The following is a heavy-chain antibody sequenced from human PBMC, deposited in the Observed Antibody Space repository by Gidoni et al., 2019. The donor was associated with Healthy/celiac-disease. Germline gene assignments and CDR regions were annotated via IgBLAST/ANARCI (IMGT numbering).Heavy chain of an antibody. V-gene: IGHV2-70*01. CDR2: IDWDDDK. D-gene: IGHD4-17*01. J-gene: IGHJ3*02. CDR1: GFSLSPSGMF. Sequence: QVTLRESGTALVNPTQTLTLTCTFSGFSLSPSGMFVSWIRQPPGKALEWLALIDWDDDKYYSTSLKNRITIAKDTYKNQVVLTMTNMDPVDTATYYCARIPNLYGDYEDAFDIWGQGTMVTVSS. CDR3: ARIPNLYGDYEDAFDI.